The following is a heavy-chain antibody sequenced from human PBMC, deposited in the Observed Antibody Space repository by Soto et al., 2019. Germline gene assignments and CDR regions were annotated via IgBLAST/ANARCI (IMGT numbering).Heavy chain of an antibody. D-gene: IGHD6-25*01. CDR1: GFSFSSYA. CDR3: ARNAIVAACTGPFER. Sequence: EVQLLESGGDLVQPGGSLRLSCVVSGFSFSSYAMSWVRQAPGKGLEWVSSLNDGGDSRNYADSVTGRFTISRDNSQKTVYLQMNRMRAEDTAVYYGARNAIVAACTGPFERWGQGKMVTVS. CDR2: LNDGGDSR. J-gene: IGHJ3*02. V-gene: IGHV3-23*01.